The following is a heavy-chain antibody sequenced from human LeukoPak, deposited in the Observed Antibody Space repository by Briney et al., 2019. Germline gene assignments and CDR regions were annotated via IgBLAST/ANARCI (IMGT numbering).Heavy chain of an antibody. Sequence: PGGSLRLSCAASGFTVSSNYMSWVRQAPGKGLEWVAFIRYDGSNKYHADSVKGRFTISRDNSKSTLYLQMNSLRAEDTAVYYCAKAASSIWYPYIDYWGQGTLVAVSS. CDR2: IRYDGSNK. CDR3: AKAASSIWYPYIDY. CDR1: GFTVSSNY. J-gene: IGHJ4*02. D-gene: IGHD6-13*01. V-gene: IGHV3-30*02.